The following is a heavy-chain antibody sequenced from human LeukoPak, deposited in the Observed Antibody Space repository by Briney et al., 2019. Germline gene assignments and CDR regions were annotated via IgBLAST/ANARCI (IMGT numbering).Heavy chain of an antibody. J-gene: IGHJ3*02. Sequence: GGSLRLSCAASGFTVSSNYMSWVRQAPGKGLEWVSVIYSGGSTYYADSVKGRFTISRDNSKNTLYLQMNSLRAEDTAVYYCASGNPAMAHDAFDIWGQGTMVTVSS. CDR3: ASGNPAMAHDAFDI. CDR2: IYSGGST. V-gene: IGHV3-66*02. CDR1: GFTVSSNY. D-gene: IGHD5-18*01.